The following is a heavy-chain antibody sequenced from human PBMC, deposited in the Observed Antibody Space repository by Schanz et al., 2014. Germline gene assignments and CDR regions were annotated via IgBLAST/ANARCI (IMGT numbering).Heavy chain of an antibody. CDR3: ARDDGFSSG. CDR1: GYPFTNHY. D-gene: IGHD6-19*01. V-gene: IGHV1-2*06. J-gene: IGHJ4*02. CDR2: ISPSSGGT. Sequence: QVQVIQSGPEVKKPGASVKVSCKASGYPFTNHYLHWVRQAPGQGLEWMGRISPSSGGTNYAQNFQGRVTMTKDTSINTVYMELSTLTSDDTAVYYCARDDGFSSGWGQGTLLIVSS.